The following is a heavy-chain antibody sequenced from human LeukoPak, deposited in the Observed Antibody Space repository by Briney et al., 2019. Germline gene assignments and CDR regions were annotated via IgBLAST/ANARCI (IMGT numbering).Heavy chain of an antibody. CDR3: ARPTVTSGYYPI. CDR2: MNPNSGNT. V-gene: IGHV1-8*01. D-gene: IGHD3-22*01. J-gene: IGHJ4*02. CDR1: GYTFTSHH. Sequence: ASVKVSCKASGYTFTSHHINWVRQAAGQGFEWMGWMNPNSGNTVYAQKFQGRVTMTWDTSISTAYMELSSLRAEDTAVYFCARPTVTSGYYPIWGQGTLVTVSS.